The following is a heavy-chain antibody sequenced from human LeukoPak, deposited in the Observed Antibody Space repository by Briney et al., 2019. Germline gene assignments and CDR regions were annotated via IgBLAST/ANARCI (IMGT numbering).Heavy chain of an antibody. CDR3: ARDPSWRVYYYYTMDV. Sequence: ASVKVSCKASGYTFTGYYIHWVRQAPGQGLEWMGWINPNSGGTNYAQKFQGRVTMTRDTSISTAYMEVSRLRSDDTAIYYCARDPSWRVYYYYTMDVWGQGTTVTVSS. V-gene: IGHV1-2*02. J-gene: IGHJ6*02. D-gene: IGHD3-3*01. CDR1: GYTFTGYY. CDR2: INPNSGGT.